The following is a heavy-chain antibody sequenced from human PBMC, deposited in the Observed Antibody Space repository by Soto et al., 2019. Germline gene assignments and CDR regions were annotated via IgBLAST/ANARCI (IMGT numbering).Heavy chain of an antibody. D-gene: IGHD1-7*01. CDR3: ARGNLDV. CDR1: AFTLSKFV. V-gene: IGHV3-30-3*01. Sequence: QVQVVESGGGVVQPGKSLRLSCAASAFTLSKFVMHWVRQAPGRWLEWVAVTSNDGSNTFYADSVKGRFTISRDNSKNTVYLQMNSLRTEDTAVYYCARGNLDVWGQGTTVTVSS. CDR2: TSNDGSNT. J-gene: IGHJ6*02.